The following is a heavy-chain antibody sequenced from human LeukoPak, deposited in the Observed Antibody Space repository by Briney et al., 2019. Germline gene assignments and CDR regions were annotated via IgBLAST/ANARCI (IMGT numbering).Heavy chain of an antibody. CDR2: IYYSGST. V-gene: IGHV4-31*03. J-gene: IGHJ4*02. CDR3: ASLGSTVTTFYY. D-gene: IGHD4-17*01. Sequence: SETLSLTCTVSGGSISSGGYHWSWIRQHPGKGLEWIGYIYYSGSTYYNPSLKSRVTISVDTSKNQFSLKLSSVTAADTAVYYCASLGSTVTTFYYWGQGTLVTVSS. CDR1: GGSISSGGYH.